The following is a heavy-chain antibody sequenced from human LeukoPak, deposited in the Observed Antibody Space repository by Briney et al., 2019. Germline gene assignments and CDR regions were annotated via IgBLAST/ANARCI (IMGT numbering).Heavy chain of an antibody. J-gene: IGHJ3*02. D-gene: IGHD2-15*01. CDR3: ARAGYCGDGGCRGGSAFDI. CDR1: GYTFTNYD. CDR2: ISGYTGDT. Sequence: ASVKVSCKTSGYTFTNYDIYWVRQAPGQGLECMGWISGYTGDTKYAQILQGRFTVTTDTSTSTAYMELRSLTYDDTAVYYCARAGYCGDGGCRGGSAFDIWGQGTMVTVSS. V-gene: IGHV1-18*01.